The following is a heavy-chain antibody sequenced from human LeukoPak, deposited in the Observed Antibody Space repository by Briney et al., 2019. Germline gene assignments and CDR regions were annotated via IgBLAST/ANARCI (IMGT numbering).Heavy chain of an antibody. J-gene: IGHJ4*02. V-gene: IGHV3-23*01. CDR1: GLTFSSYA. CDR3: AKAGIAVPATPEY. CDR2: ISSSGGTT. D-gene: IGHD6-19*01. Sequence: GGSLRLSCAASGLTFSSYAMTWFGQAPGKGLEWVSVISSSGGTTYYSDSVKGRFIISRDNSKNTLYLQMNSLRAEDTAVYYCAKAGIAVPATPEYCGQGTQVTVSS.